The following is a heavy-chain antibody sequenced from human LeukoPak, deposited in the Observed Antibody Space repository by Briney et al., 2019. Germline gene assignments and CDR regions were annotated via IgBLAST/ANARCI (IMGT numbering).Heavy chain of an antibody. CDR2: IWYDGSNK. CDR3: ARVVAVAGNIGAFDF. J-gene: IGHJ3*01. D-gene: IGHD6-19*01. Sequence: WRSLRLTCAASGFTFSSYGMHWVRQAPGKGLEWVAVIWYDGSNKYYADSVKGRFTISRDNSKNTLYLQMNSLRAEDTAVYYCARVVAVAGNIGAFDFWGQGTMVTVSS. V-gene: IGHV3-33*01. CDR1: GFTFSSYG.